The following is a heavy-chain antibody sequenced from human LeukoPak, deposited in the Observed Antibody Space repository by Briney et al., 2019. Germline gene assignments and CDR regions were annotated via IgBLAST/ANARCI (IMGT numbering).Heavy chain of an antibody. CDR1: GFTFSSYG. CDR3: AKDYSNYGMDV. D-gene: IGHD4-11*01. Sequence: PGGSLRLSCAASGFTFSSYGMHWVRQAPGKGLEWVAVISYDGSNKYYADSVKGRFTISRDNSKNTLYLQMNSLRAEDTAVYYCAKDYSNYGMDVWGQGTTVTVSS. CDR2: ISYDGSNK. V-gene: IGHV3-30*18. J-gene: IGHJ6*02.